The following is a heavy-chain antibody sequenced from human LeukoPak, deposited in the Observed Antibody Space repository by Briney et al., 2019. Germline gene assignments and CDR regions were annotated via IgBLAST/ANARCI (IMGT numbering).Heavy chain of an antibody. D-gene: IGHD2-2*01. Sequence: GGSLRLSCAASGFTFSSYSVNWVRQAPGKGLEWVSSISSSSSYIYYADSVKGRFTISRDNAKNSLYLQMSSLRAEDTAVYYCARGLYCSSTSCYPFDYWGQGTLVTVSS. CDR3: ARGLYCSSTSCYPFDY. J-gene: IGHJ4*02. CDR2: ISSSSSYI. V-gene: IGHV3-21*01. CDR1: GFTFSSYS.